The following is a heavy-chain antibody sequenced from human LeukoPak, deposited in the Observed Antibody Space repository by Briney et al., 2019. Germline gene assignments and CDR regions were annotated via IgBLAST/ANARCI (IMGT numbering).Heavy chain of an antibody. D-gene: IGHD6-19*01. Sequence: AAVTVSCKVSGYTLTELSMHWVRQAPGKGLEWMGGFDPEDGETIYAQKVQGRVTMTEDTSTDTAYMELSSLRSEDTAVYYCATGGGSGWSEYFQLWGQGTLVSVSS. J-gene: IGHJ1*01. CDR2: FDPEDGET. CDR3: ATGGGSGWSEYFQL. CDR1: GYTLTELS. V-gene: IGHV1-24*01.